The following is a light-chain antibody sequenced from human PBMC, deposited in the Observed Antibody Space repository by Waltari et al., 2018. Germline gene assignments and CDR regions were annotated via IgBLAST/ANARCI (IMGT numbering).Light chain of an antibody. V-gene: IGLV3-21*04. Sequence: SYVLTQPPSVSVAPGKTARITCGGNNIGSKSVHWYQQKPGQAPVVVMYDDSDRPSGIPERFSGSNSGNTATLTISRVEAGDEADYYCQVWDSSSDHWVSGGGTKLTVL. CDR3: QVWDSSSDHWV. CDR1: NIGSKS. J-gene: IGLJ3*02. CDR2: DDS.